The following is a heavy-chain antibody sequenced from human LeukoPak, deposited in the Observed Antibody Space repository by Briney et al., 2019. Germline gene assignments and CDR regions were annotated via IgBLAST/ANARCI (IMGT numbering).Heavy chain of an antibody. CDR2: VSFDGNDK. CDR3: ARDPLRRGTSYLDN. V-gene: IGHV3-30*03. D-gene: IGHD1-26*01. J-gene: IGHJ4*02. CDR1: GFYFRTFG. Sequence: GGSLRLSCAASGFYFRTFGFHWVRQAPGKGLEWLAIVSFDGNDKYYADSVKGRFTISGDESKNTLYLQMNSLRSDDTAVYYCARDPLRRGTSYLDNWGQGTLVTVAS.